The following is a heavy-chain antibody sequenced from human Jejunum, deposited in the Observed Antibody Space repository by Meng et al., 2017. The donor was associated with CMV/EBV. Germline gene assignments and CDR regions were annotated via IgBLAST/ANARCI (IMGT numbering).Heavy chain of an antibody. Sequence: QVHLQGSGPGLVRPSENLSRSCSVSGDSINNHFGSWIRQHAGKKLEWIGSISSSGNTNYTPSFKSRVIMSLDTSNNQFFLKLTSVTAADTALYYCARGESRGYYYFDYWGQGILVTVSS. CDR2: ISSSGNT. CDR3: ARGESRGYYYFDY. D-gene: IGHD3-22*01. V-gene: IGHV4-4*07. CDR1: GDSINNHF. J-gene: IGHJ4*02.